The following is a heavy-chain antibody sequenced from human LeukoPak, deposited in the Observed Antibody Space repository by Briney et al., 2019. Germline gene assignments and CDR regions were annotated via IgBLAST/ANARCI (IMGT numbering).Heavy chain of an antibody. J-gene: IGHJ4*02. Sequence: SETLSLTCAVSGYSISSGYYWGWIRQPPGKGLEWIGSIYHSGSTYYNPSLKSRVTISVDTSKNPFSLKLSSVTAADTAVYYCARHVSGYCSGGSCPSDYWGQGTLVTVSS. CDR3: ARHVSGYCSGGSCPSDY. CDR2: IYHSGST. D-gene: IGHD2-15*01. V-gene: IGHV4-38-2*01. CDR1: GYSISSGYY.